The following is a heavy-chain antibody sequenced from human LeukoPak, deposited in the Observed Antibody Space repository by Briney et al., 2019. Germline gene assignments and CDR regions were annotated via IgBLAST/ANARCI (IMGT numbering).Heavy chain of an antibody. CDR1: GFTSSNYV. Sequence: GGSLRLSCPASGFTSSNYVMSWVRQAPGKGLEWVSAITGGSDSTYYADSVKGRFTISRDNSKNTLYLQMNGLRAEDTAVYYCAKGSAAARPYYFDYWGQGTLVTVSS. CDR2: ITGGSDST. D-gene: IGHD6-6*01. V-gene: IGHV3-23*01. J-gene: IGHJ4*02. CDR3: AKGSAAARPYYFDY.